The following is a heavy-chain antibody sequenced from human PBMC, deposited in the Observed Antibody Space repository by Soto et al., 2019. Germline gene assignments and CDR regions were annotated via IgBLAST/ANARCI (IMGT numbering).Heavy chain of an antibody. V-gene: IGHV3-30*18. CDR2: ISYDGSNK. J-gene: IGHJ6*02. CDR1: GFTFSSYG. D-gene: IGHD3-3*01. CDR3: AKDPGYYDFWNRDYYYGMDV. Sequence: PGGSLRLSCAASGFTFSSYGMHWVRQAPGKGLEWVAVISYDGSNKYYADSVKGRFTISRDNSKNTLYLQMNSLRAEDTAVYYCAKDPGYYDFWNRDYYYGMDVWGQGTTVTVSS.